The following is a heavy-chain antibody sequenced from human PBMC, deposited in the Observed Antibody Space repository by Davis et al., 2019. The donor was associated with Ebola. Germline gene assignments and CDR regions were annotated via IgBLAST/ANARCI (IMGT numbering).Heavy chain of an antibody. J-gene: IGHJ4*02. CDR2: VFHSGST. Sequence: SETLSLTCTVSGGSISNYYWSWIREHPGKRLEWIGNVFHSGSTNYNPSLKSRVTISVDTSKNQFSLKLSSVTAADTAVYYCARGPLEWLSHFDYWGQGTLVTVSS. V-gene: IGHV4-59*01. CDR1: GGSISNYY. CDR3: ARGPLEWLSHFDY. D-gene: IGHD3-3*01.